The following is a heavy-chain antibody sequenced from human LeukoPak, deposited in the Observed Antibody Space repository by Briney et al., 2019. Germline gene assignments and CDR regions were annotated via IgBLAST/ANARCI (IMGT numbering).Heavy chain of an antibody. Sequence: SETLSLTCTVSGGSISSSSYYWGWIRQPPGKGLEWIGSIYYSGSTYYNPSLKSRVTISVDTSKNQFSLKLSSVTAADTAVYYCARASYCGGDCYRIGFDYWGQGTLVTVSS. CDR1: GGSISSSSYY. D-gene: IGHD2-21*02. CDR3: ARASYCGGDCYRIGFDY. V-gene: IGHV4-39*07. J-gene: IGHJ4*02. CDR2: IYYSGST.